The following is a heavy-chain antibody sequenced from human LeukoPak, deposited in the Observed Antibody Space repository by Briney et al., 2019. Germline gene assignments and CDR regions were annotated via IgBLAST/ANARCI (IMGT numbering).Heavy chain of an antibody. CDR2: IYTSGST. D-gene: IGHD2-2*01. CDR1: GGSISNYY. J-gene: IGHJ3*02. CDR3: ARMEYCSSTSCPDAFDI. Sequence: SETLSLTCTVSGGSISNYYWSRIRQPAGKGLEWIGRIYTSGSTNYNPSLNSRVIISVDKSKNQFSLKLSSVTAADTAVYYCARMEYCSSTSCPDAFDIWGQGTMVTVSS. V-gene: IGHV4-4*07.